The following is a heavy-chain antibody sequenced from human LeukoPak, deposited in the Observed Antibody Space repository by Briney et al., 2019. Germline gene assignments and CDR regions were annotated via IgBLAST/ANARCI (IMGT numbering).Heavy chain of an antibody. J-gene: IGHJ4*02. CDR3: ARGGHSSSSVDY. D-gene: IGHD6-6*01. V-gene: IGHV3-21*01. CDR1: GFTFSSYS. CDR2: ISSSSSYI. Sequence: GGSLRLSCAASGFTFSSYSMNWVRQAPGKGLEWVSSISSSSSYIYYADSVKGRFTISRDNAKNSLYLQMNSLRAEDTAVYYCARGGHSSSSVDYWGQGTLVTVSS.